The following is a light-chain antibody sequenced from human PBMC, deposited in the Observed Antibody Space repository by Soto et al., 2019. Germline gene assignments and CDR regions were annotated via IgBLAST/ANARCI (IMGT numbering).Light chain of an antibody. CDR2: EVS. V-gene: IGLV2-8*01. CDR3: SSYAGSNIYV. Sequence: QSALTQPPSASGSPGQSVTISCTGTSSDVGGYYYVSWYQHHPGKAPKLMIYEVSKRPSGVPARFSGSKSGNTASLTVSGLQTEDEADYYCSSYAGSNIYVFGSGTKLTVL. CDR1: SSDVGGYYY. J-gene: IGLJ1*01.